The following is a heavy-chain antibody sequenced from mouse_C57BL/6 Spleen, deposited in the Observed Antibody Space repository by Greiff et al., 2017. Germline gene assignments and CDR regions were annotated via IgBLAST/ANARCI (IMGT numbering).Heavy chain of an antibody. Sequence: QVQLQQPGTELVKPGASVKLSCKASGYTFTSYWMHWVKQRPGQVLEWIGNINPSNGGTNYNEKFKSKATLTVDKSSSTAYMQLSSLTSEDSAVYYCARRGVYYGYDAYFDYWGQGTTLTVSS. J-gene: IGHJ2*01. CDR1: GYTFTSYW. CDR2: INPSNGGT. V-gene: IGHV1-53*01. D-gene: IGHD2-2*01. CDR3: ARRGVYYGYDAYFDY.